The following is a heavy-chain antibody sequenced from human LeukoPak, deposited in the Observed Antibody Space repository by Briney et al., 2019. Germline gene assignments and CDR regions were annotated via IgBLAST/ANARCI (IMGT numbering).Heavy chain of an antibody. CDR2: ISDSGTTI. V-gene: IGHV3-48*03. CDR3: ARHLCSSGWYFDY. J-gene: IGHJ4*02. Sequence: GGSLRLSCAASGFTFSSYGINWVRHAPGKGLEWVSYISDSGTTIYYADSVKGRFTVSRDNARNSLFLQMSSLRPEDTAVYYCARHLCSSGWYFDYWGQGTLVTVSS. CDR1: GFTFSSYG. D-gene: IGHD6-19*01.